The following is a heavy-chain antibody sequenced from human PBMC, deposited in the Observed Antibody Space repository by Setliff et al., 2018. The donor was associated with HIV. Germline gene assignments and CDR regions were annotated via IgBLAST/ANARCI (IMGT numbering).Heavy chain of an antibody. J-gene: IGHJ4*02. CDR2: IYSDGSP. V-gene: IGHV3-53*01. CDR3: ARGIVVGNTDYFDN. Sequence: GGSLRLSCAASGLTVSSNYMSWVRQAPGKGLEWVSIIYSDGSPYYADSVQGRFTISRDNSKNTLYLQMNSLRAEDTAVYYCARGIVVGNTDYFDNWGQGTLVTVSS. CDR1: GLTVSSNY. D-gene: IGHD3-22*01.